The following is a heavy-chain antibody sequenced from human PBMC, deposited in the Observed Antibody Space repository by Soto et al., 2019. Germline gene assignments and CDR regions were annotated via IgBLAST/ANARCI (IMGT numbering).Heavy chain of an antibody. CDR3: ARRLYYYYRNGHHGDWFDP. Sequence: PGESLKICCTASGYGFGDYWIAWVRQMPGKGLEWMGIVHPGDSDIRYTPSFQGQVTISADRSIATAYLQWSNLKASDSAMYYCARRLYYYYRNGHHGDWFDPWGQGTLDTVSS. V-gene: IGHV5-51*01. CDR2: VHPGDSDI. CDR1: GYGFGDYW. J-gene: IGHJ5*01. D-gene: IGHD3-22*01.